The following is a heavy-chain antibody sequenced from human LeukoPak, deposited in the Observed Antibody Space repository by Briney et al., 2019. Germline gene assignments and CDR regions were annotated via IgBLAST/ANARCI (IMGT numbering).Heavy chain of an antibody. J-gene: IGHJ3*02. CDR2: IYYSGST. V-gene: IGHV4-39*07. CDR1: GGSISSSSYY. Sequence: SETLSLTCTVSGGSISSSSYYWGWIRQPPGKGLEWIGSIYYSGSTYYNPSLKSRVTISVDTSKNQFSLKVSSVTAADTAVYYCARARSGYSHLDIWGQGTMVTVSS. D-gene: IGHD2-15*01. CDR3: ARARSGYSHLDI.